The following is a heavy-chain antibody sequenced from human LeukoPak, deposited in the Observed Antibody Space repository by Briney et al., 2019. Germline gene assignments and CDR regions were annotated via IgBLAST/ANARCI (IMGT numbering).Heavy chain of an antibody. V-gene: IGHV1-69*13. CDR1: GGTFSSYA. CDR2: IIPIFGTA. Sequence: SVKVPCKASGGTFSSYAISWVRQAPGQGLEWMGGIIPIFGTANYAQKFQGRVTITADESTSTAYMELSSLRSEDTAVYYCARAIVEMATMGGYWGQGTLVTVSS. D-gene: IGHD5-24*01. J-gene: IGHJ4*02. CDR3: ARAIVEMATMGGY.